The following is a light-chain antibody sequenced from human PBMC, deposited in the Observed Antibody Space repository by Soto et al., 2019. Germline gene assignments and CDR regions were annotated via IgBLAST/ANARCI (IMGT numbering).Light chain of an antibody. CDR2: EGS. J-gene: IGLJ2*01. V-gene: IGLV2-23*01. Sequence: QSVLTQPASVSGSPGQSITISCTGTSSDVGSYNLVSWYQQHPGKAPKLMIYEGSKRPSGVSNRFSGSKSGNTASLTISGLQAEDEADYYCCSYAGSSTPVLFGGGPKLTVL. CDR1: SSDVGSYNL. CDR3: CSYAGSSTPVL.